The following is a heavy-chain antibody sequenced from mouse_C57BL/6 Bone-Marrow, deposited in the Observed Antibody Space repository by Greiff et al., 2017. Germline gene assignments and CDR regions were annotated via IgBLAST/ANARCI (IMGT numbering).Heavy chain of an antibody. CDR1: GYTFTSYW. D-gene: IGHD2-4*01. CDR2: IHPSDSDT. CDR3: AIWYDYDALLDY. J-gene: IGHJ2*01. V-gene: IGHV1-74*01. Sequence: QVQLKQPGAELVKPGASVKVSCKASGYTFTSYWMHWVKQRPGQGLEWIGRIHPSDSDTNYNQKFKGKATLTVDKSSSTADMQLSSLTSEDSAVYYCAIWYDYDALLDYWGQGTTLTVSS.